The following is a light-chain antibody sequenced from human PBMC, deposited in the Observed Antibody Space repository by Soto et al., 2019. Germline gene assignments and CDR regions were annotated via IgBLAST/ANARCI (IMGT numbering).Light chain of an antibody. CDR2: HTS. V-gene: IGKV3-15*01. Sequence: VMTQSRATLSRSPGGGGTLSCRAGQIVGINVAWYQQRPAPPPRLLIYHTSTSATGTPARLSGSGSVTAFTLTISCLQSEALAVYYCQQYSDWPQTFAQVTKVDIK. J-gene: IGKJ1*01. CDR1: QIVGIN. CDR3: QQYSDWPQT.